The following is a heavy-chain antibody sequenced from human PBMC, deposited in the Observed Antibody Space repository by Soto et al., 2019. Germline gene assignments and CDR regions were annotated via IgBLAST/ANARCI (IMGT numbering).Heavy chain of an antibody. CDR2: RYYSGST. D-gene: IGHD2-8*02. J-gene: IGHJ6*02. V-gene: IGHV4-61*01. CDR1: GGSVSSGSYY. Sequence: SETLSLTCTVSGGSVSSGSYYWSWIRQPPGKGLEWIGYRYYSGSTNYNPSLKSRVTISVDTSKNQFSLQMNSLKTEDTAIYYCLEYWHGMDVWGQGTTVTVSS. CDR3: LEYWHGMDV.